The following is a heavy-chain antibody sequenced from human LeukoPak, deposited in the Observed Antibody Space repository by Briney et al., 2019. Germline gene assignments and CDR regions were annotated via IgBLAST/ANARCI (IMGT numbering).Heavy chain of an antibody. D-gene: IGHD3-22*01. V-gene: IGHV4-39*01. J-gene: IGHJ4*02. CDR1: GGSISSSSYY. CDR2: IYYSGST. Sequence: PSETLSLTCTVSGGSISSSSYYWGWIRQPPGKGLEWIGSIYYSGSTYYNPSLKSRVTISVDTSKNQFSLKLSSVTAADTAVYYCARHGRDYYDSSVPGYFDYWGQGTLVTVSS. CDR3: ARHGRDYYDSSVPGYFDY.